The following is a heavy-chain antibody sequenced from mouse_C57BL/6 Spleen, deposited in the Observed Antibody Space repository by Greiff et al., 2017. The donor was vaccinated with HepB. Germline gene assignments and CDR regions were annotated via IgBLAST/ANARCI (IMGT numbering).Heavy chain of an antibody. CDR2: INPNNGGT. D-gene: IGHD1-1*01. J-gene: IGHJ1*03. CDR3: ASPPITTVVDWYFDV. Sequence: EVQLQQSGPELVKPGASVKISCKASGYTFTDYYMNWVKQSHGKSLEWIGDINPNNGGTSYNQKFKGKATWTVDKSSSTAYMELRSLTSEESAVYSCASPPITTVVDWYFDVWGTGTTVTVSS. V-gene: IGHV1-26*01. CDR1: GYTFTDYY.